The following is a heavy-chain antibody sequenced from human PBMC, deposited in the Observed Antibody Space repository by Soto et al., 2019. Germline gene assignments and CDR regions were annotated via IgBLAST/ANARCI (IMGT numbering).Heavy chain of an antibody. CDR1: GYSFTSYW. V-gene: IGHV5-51*01. D-gene: IGHD3-22*01. J-gene: IGHJ3*02. Sequence: PGESLKISCKGSGYSFTSYWIGWVRQMPGKGLEWMGIIYPGDSDTRYSPSFQGQVTISADKSISTAYLQWSSLKASDTAMYYSARRGYYYDSSGYPRAFDIWGQGTMVTVPS. CDR2: IYPGDSDT. CDR3: ARRGYYYDSSGYPRAFDI.